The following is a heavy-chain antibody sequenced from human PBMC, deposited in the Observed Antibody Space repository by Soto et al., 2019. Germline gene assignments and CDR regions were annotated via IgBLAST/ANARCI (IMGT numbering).Heavy chain of an antibody. D-gene: IGHD2-2*01. Sequence: GASVKVSCKASGYTFTSYGISWVRQAPGQGLEWMGWISAYNGNTNYAQKLQGRVTMTTDTSTSTAYMELRSLRSDDTAMYYCARRYCSSASCPRNYYGMDVWGQGTTVTVSS. CDR1: GYTFTSYG. CDR3: ARRYCSSASCPRNYYGMDV. CDR2: ISAYNGNT. V-gene: IGHV1-18*04. J-gene: IGHJ6*02.